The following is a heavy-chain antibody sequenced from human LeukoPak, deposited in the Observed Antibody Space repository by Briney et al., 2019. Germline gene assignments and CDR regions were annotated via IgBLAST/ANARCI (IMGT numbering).Heavy chain of an antibody. D-gene: IGHD6-13*01. CDR3: ARSIAAAGEIDY. V-gene: IGHV3-30*01. CDR1: GFTFSSYA. Sequence: GGSLRLSCAASGFTFSSYAMRWVRQAPGKGLEWVADISYDGSNKYYADSVKGRFTISRDNSKNTLYLHMNSLRAEDTAVYYCARSIAAAGEIDYWGQGTLVTVS. J-gene: IGHJ4*02. CDR2: ISYDGSNK.